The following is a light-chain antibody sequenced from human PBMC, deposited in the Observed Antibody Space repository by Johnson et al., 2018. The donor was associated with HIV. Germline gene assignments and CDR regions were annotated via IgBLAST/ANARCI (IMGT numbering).Light chain of an antibody. CDR3: GTWDSSLSAYV. V-gene: IGLV1-51*01. J-gene: IGLJ1*01. Sequence: QSVLSQPPSVSAAPGQKVTISCSGSSSNIGRNYVSWYQQLPGTAPKLLIFDNNKRPSGIPDRFSASKSGTSATLGITGLQTGDEADYYCGTWDSSLSAYVVGTGTQVTVL. CDR1: SSNIGRNY. CDR2: DNN.